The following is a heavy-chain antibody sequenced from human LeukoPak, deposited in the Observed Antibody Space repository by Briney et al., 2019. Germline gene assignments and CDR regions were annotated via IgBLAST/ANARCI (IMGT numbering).Heavy chain of an antibody. J-gene: IGHJ4*02. CDR2: ISYDGSNK. Sequence: GRSLRLSCAASGFTFSSYGMHWVRQAPGKGLEWVAVISYDGSNKYYADSVKGRFTISRDNSKNTLYLQMNSLRAEDTAVYYCAKEAYCSGGSCYSEGVGSPSYWGQGTLVTVSS. CDR1: GFTFSSYG. D-gene: IGHD2-15*01. CDR3: AKEAYCSGGSCYSEGVGSPSY. V-gene: IGHV3-30*18.